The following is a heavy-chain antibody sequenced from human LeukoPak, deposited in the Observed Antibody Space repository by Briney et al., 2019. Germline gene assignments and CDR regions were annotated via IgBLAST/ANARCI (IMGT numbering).Heavy chain of an antibody. D-gene: IGHD5-24*01. Sequence: SETLSLTCAVYGGSFSGYYWSWIRQPPGKGLEWIGEINHSGSTNYNPSLKSRVTISVDTSKSQFSLKLSSVTAADTAVYYCARGVYNLALVFDYWGQGALVTVSS. CDR3: ARGVYNLALVFDY. V-gene: IGHV4-34*01. CDR2: INHSGST. CDR1: GGSFSGYY. J-gene: IGHJ4*02.